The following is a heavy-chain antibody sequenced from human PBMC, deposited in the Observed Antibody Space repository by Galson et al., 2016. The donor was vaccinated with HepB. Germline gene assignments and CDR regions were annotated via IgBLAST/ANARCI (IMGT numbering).Heavy chain of an antibody. CDR1: GYIFSDYY. CDR3: ARGSNGYIRYNYFDT. D-gene: IGHD5-24*01. J-gene: IGHJ5*02. CDR2: INPQTGSI. Sequence: SVKVSCKASGYIFSDYYIHWVRQAPGQGLEWMGWINPQTGSINYGQTFQGRVTMTADTAITTVYMEVSSLGSDDTAVYFCARGSNGYIRYNYFDTWGQGSLVTVST. V-gene: IGHV1-2*02.